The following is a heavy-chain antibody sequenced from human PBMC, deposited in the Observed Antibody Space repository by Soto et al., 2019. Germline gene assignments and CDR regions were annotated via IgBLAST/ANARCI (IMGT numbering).Heavy chain of an antibody. V-gene: IGHV4-34*01. CDR1: GGSFSGYY. J-gene: IGHJ4*02. CDR2: INHSGST. D-gene: IGHD3-10*01. CDR3: ARGYGRHFDY. Sequence: QVQLQQWGAGLLKPSETLSLTCDVNGGSFSGYYWNWIRQPPGKGLEWIGKINHSGSTNYHPSLKCRVTIPLDTSKNRCSLKLSSVTAADTAGYYGARGYGRHFDYWGQGTLVTVSS.